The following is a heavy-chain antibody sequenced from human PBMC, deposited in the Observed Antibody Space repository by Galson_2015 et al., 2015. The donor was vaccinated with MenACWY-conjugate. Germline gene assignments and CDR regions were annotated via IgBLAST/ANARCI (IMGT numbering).Heavy chain of an antibody. CDR3: ARGVNLASMAGY. CDR1: GGSINSYY. V-gene: IGHV4-59*01. Sequence: SETLSLTCTVSGGSINSYYWSWIRQPPGKGLEWIGYMYYSGSANYNPSLKSRVTISVDTSKNQFSLTMTSVTAADTAVYYCARGVNLASMAGYWGQG. D-gene: IGHD3-3*02. CDR2: MYYSGSA. J-gene: IGHJ4*02.